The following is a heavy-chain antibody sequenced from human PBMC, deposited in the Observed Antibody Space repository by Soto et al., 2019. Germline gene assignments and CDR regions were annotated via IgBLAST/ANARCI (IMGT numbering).Heavy chain of an antibody. D-gene: IGHD2-2*01. V-gene: IGHV1-3*01. CDR2: INAGNGNT. Sequence: QVQLVQSGAEVKKPGASVKVSCKASGYTFTSYAMHWVRQAPGQRLEWMGWINAGNGNTKYSQKFQGRVTNTRDTSASTAYMELSSLRSEDTAVYYCARGYCSSTSCPKPDYYYYYMDVWGKGTTVTVAS. CDR3: ARGYCSSTSCPKPDYYYYYMDV. CDR1: GYTFTSYA. J-gene: IGHJ6*03.